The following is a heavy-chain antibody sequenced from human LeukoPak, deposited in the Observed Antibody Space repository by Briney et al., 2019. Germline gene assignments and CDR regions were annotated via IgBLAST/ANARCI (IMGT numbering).Heavy chain of an antibody. CDR1: GFTFSSYS. J-gene: IGHJ6*03. V-gene: IGHV3-21*04. D-gene: IGHD2-2*01. CDR2: ISSSSSYI. CDR3: AKTPAAMIHYYYMDV. Sequence: GGSLRLSCAASGFTFSSYSMNWVRQAPGKGLEWVSSISSSSSYIYYADSVKGRFTISRDNSKNTLYLQMNSLRAEDTAVYYCAKTPAAMIHYYYMDVWGKGTTVTISS.